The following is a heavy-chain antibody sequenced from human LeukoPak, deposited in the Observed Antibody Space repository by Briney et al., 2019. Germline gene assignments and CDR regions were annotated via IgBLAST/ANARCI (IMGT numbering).Heavy chain of an antibody. Sequence: PSETLSLTCAVYGGSFSGYYWSWIRQPPGKGLEWIGEINHSGSTNYNPSLKSRVTISVDTSKNQFSLKLSSVTAADTAVYYCARGQSSWYYWSQGTLVTVSS. V-gene: IGHV4-34*01. J-gene: IGHJ4*02. CDR2: INHSGST. CDR3: ARGQSSWYY. D-gene: IGHD6-13*01. CDR1: GGSFSGYY.